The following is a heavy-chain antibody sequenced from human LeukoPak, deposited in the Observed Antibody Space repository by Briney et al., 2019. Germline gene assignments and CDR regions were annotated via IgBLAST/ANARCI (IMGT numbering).Heavy chain of an antibody. CDR1: GGSISSYY. Sequence: PSETLSLTCTVSGGSISSYYWSWIRQPPGKGLEWIGYIYYSGSTNYNPPLKSRVTISVDTSKNQFSLKPSSVTAADTAVYYCASGIVATMGYFDYWGQGTLVTVSS. D-gene: IGHD5-12*01. J-gene: IGHJ4*02. CDR3: ASGIVATMGYFDY. CDR2: IYYSGST. V-gene: IGHV4-59*01.